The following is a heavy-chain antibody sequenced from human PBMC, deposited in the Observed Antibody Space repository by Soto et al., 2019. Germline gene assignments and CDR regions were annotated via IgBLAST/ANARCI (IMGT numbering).Heavy chain of an antibody. Sequence: PSETLSLTCAVYGGSFSGYYWSWIRQRPGKGLEWIREINHSVSTNYNPSLKSRVTISVYTSKNQFSLKLSSVTAADTAVYYCARGVVVPAAGGCYYQTLGQGRVITVSA. V-gene: IGHV4-34*01. CDR2: INHSVST. D-gene: IGHD2-2*01. CDR3: ARGVVVPAAGGCYYQT. J-gene: IGHJ5*02. CDR1: GGSFSGYY.